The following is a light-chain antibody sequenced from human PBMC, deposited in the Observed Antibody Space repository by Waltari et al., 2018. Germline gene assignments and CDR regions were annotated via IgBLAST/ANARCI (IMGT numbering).Light chain of an antibody. CDR1: QSVSSY. CDR2: DAS. J-gene: IGKJ4*01. CDR3: QQRSNWPPGT. V-gene: IGKV3-11*01. Sequence: IVLTQSPATLSLSPVERATLSCRASQSVSSYLAWYQQKPGQAPRLLIYDASNRATGIPARFSGSGSGTDFTLTISSREPEDFAVYYCQQRSNWPPGTFGGGTKVEIK.